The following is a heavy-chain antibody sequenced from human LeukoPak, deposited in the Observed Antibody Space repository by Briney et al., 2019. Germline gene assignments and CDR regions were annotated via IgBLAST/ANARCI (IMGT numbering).Heavy chain of an antibody. J-gene: IGHJ4*02. CDR3: ARGLGSSGWWYFDH. Sequence: WISAYNGNTNYEQKLQGRVTMTTDTSTSTAYMELGSLRSDDTAVYYCARGLGSSGWWYFDHWGQGTLVTVSS. CDR2: ISAYNGNT. V-gene: IGHV1-18*01. D-gene: IGHD6-19*01.